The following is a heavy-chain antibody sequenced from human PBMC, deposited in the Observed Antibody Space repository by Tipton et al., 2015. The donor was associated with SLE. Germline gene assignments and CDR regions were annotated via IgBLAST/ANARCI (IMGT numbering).Heavy chain of an antibody. J-gene: IGHJ4*02. Sequence: SLRLSCAASGFTFRTYWMHWVRQAPGKELVWVSRIKYDGSDTNYADSLEGRFTASRDNAKNTLYLLINSLRVEDTAVYYCARDHGGTTGVDYWGQGTLVTVSS. V-gene: IGHV3-74*01. CDR2: IKYDGSDT. CDR3: ARDHGGTTGVDY. D-gene: IGHD1-7*01. CDR1: GFTFRTYW.